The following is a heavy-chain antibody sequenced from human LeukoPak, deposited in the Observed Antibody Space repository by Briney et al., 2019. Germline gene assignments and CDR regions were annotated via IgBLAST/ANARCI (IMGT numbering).Heavy chain of an antibody. V-gene: IGHV1-69*05. CDR2: IIPIFGTA. CDR1: GGTFSSYA. Sequence: ASVKVSCKASGGTFSSYAISWVPQAPGQGLEWMGGIIPIFGTANYAQKFQGRVTITTDESTSTAYMELSSLRSEDTAVYYCARGGDYMDYYYMDVWGKGTTVTVSS. CDR3: ARGGDYMDYYYMDV. D-gene: IGHD4-11*01. J-gene: IGHJ6*03.